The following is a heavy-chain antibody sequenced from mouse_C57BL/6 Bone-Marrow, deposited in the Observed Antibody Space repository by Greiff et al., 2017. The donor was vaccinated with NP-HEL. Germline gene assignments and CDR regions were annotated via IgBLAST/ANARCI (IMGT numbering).Heavy chain of an antibody. CDR1: GYTFTSYW. J-gene: IGHJ3*01. D-gene: IGHD1-1*01. CDR3: AGGVYYYGFAY. Sequence: QVQLQQPGAELVKPGASVKMSCKASGYTFTSYWITWVKQRPGQGLEWIGDIYPGSGSTNYNEKFKSKATLTVYTSSSTAYMQLSSLTSEDSAVYYCAGGVYYYGFAYWGQGTLVTVSA. V-gene: IGHV1-55*01. CDR2: IYPGSGST.